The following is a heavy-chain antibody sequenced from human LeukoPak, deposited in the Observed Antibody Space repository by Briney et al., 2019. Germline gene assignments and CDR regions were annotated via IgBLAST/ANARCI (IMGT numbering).Heavy chain of an antibody. CDR3: ARARARPYYYGSGSYYLEPGY. CDR1: GGSISSGGYY. CDR2: IYYSGST. V-gene: IGHV4-31*03. D-gene: IGHD3-10*01. Sequence: SETLSLTCTVSGGSISSGGYYWSWIRQHPGKGLEWIGYIYYSGSTYYNPSLKSRVTISVDTSKNQFSLKLSSVTAADTAVYYCARARARPYYYGSGSYYLEPGYWGQGTLVTVSS. J-gene: IGHJ4*02.